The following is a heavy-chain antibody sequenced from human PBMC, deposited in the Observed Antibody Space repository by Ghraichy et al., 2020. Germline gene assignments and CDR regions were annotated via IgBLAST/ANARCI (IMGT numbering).Heavy chain of an antibody. CDR1: GFTFSSYV. CDR2: ISKDGSDK. J-gene: IGHJ6*02. Sequence: GGSLRLSCAASGFTFSSYVMHWVRQAPGKGLEWVAVISKDGSDKNYVDSVKGRCTISRDNSKKIIYLEMKSLRAEDTAVYYCAKQRTTFGDYILDVWGQGTTVTVSS. D-gene: IGHD3-3*01. CDR3: AKQRTTFGDYILDV. V-gene: IGHV3-30*18.